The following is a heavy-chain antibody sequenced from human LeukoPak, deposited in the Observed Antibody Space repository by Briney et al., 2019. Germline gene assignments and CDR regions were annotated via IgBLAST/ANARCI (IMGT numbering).Heavy chain of an antibody. CDR1: GGSISSSSYY. Sequence: SETLSLTCTVSGGSISSSSYYWGWIRQPPGKGLEWIGSIYYSGSTYYNPSLKSRVTISVDTSKNRFSLKLSSVTAADTAVYYCARNVWDYYGSGSYRHFDYWGQGTLVTVSS. V-gene: IGHV4-39*01. CDR2: IYYSGST. CDR3: ARNVWDYYGSGSYRHFDY. D-gene: IGHD3-10*01. J-gene: IGHJ4*02.